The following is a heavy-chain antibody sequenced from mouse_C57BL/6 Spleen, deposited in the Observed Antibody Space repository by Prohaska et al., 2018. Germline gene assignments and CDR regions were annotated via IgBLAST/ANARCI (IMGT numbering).Heavy chain of an antibody. Sequence: SVKISCKASGYTFTYYYMNWVKQSHGQSLEWIGDINPNNGGTSYNQKFKGKATLTVDKSSSTAYMELRSLTSEDAAVYYCARAYYYGSSYLYYAMDYWGQGTSVTVSS. CDR1: GYTFTYYY. D-gene: IGHD1-1*01. V-gene: IGHV1-26*01. J-gene: IGHJ4*01. CDR3: ARAYYYGSSYLYYAMDY. CDR2: INPNNGGT.